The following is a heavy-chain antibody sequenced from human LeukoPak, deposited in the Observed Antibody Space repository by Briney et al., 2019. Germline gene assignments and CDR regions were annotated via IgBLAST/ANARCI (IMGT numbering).Heavy chain of an antibody. CDR2: ISYDGSNK. V-gene: IGHV3-30*18. D-gene: IGHD6-13*01. Sequence: GGSLRLSCAASAFSFTTYRMNWVRQAPGKGLEWVAVISYDGSNKYYADSVKGRFTISRDNSKNTLYLQMNSLRAEDTAVYYCAKDHLVAAAGLGTWGQGTLVTVSS. CDR1: AFSFTTYR. CDR3: AKDHLVAAAGLGT. J-gene: IGHJ5*02.